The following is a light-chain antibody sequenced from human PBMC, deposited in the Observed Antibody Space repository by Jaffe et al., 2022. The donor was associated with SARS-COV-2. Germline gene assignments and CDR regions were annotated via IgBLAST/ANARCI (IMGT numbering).Light chain of an antibody. CDR2: GAS. CDR1: QSISNY. J-gene: IGKJ5*01. V-gene: IGKV3-11*01. Sequence: EIVLTQSPATLSLSPGERATLSCRASQSISNYLAWYQHQPGQTPRLLIYGASTRATGVPPRFGGSGSGTDFTLTISSLEPEDSAVYYCQRRGIWPITFGQGTRLEIK. CDR3: QRRGIWPIT.